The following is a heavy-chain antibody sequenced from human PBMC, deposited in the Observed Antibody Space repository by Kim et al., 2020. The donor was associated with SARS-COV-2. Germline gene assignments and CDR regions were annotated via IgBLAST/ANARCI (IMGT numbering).Heavy chain of an antibody. Sequence: GGSLRLSCAASGFTFSNARMSWVRQAPGKGLEWVGRIKSKTDGGKTDYAAPVKGRFTMSRDDSKDTVFLQMNSLKTEDTAVYYCTTDGGSSGYLTIGYWGRGVLVTVSS. CDR2: IKSKTDGGKT. CDR3: TTDGGSSGYLTIGY. J-gene: IGHJ4*02. V-gene: IGHV3-15*01. CDR1: GFTFSNAR. D-gene: IGHD3-22*01.